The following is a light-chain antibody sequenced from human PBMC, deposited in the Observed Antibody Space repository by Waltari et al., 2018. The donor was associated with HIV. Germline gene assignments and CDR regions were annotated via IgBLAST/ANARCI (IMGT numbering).Light chain of an antibody. V-gene: IGKV2-28*01. CDR1: QSLLHTNGYVY. CDR2: LAS. CDR3: MQALQTPRT. Sequence: EIVLTQSPLSLPVTPGEPASISCRSSQSLLHTNGYVYLDWYLQKPGHSPQLLIFLASKRASGVPDRFSGSRSGTDFTLKISRVETEDVGVYYCMQALQTPRTFGQGTRLEIK. J-gene: IGKJ2*01.